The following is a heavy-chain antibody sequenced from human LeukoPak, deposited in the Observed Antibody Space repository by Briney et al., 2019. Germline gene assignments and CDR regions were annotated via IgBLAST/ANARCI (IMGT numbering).Heavy chain of an antibody. V-gene: IGHV1-69*06. CDR1: GGTFSSYA. D-gene: IGHD5-18*01. J-gene: IGHJ4*02. Sequence: ASVKVSCKASGGTFSSYAISWVRQAPGQGLEWMGGIIPIFGTANYAQKFQGRVTITADKSTSTAYMELRSLRSDDTAVYYCARDPGWDTAMVPDYWGQGTLVTVSS. CDR2: IIPIFGTA. CDR3: ARDPGWDTAMVPDY.